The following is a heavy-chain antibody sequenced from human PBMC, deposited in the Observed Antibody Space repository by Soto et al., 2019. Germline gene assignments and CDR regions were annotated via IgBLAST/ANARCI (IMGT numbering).Heavy chain of an antibody. D-gene: IGHD4-4*01. CDR3: ARDPHDYRNWFDP. J-gene: IGHJ5*02. V-gene: IGHV3-21*01. Sequence: PGGSLRLSCAASGFTFSSYSMNWVRQAPGKGLEWVSSISSSSSYIYYADSVKGRFTISRDNAKNSLYLQMNSLRAEDTAVYYCARDPHDYRNWFDPWGQGTLVTVSS. CDR1: GFTFSSYS. CDR2: ISSSSSYI.